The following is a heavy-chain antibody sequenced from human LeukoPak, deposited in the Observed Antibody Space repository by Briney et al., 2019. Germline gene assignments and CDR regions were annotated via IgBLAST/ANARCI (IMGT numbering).Heavy chain of an antibody. CDR1: GFTFSSYG. D-gene: IGHD4-17*01. J-gene: IGHJ5*02. CDR3: TRHSGYGDYH. Sequence: GGSLRLSCAASGFTFSSYGMSWVRQAPGKGLEWVSAISGSGGSTYYADSVKGRFTISRDNSKNTLYLQMNSLRAEDTAVYYCTRHSGYGDYHLGQGTLVTVSS. CDR2: ISGSGGST. V-gene: IGHV3-23*01.